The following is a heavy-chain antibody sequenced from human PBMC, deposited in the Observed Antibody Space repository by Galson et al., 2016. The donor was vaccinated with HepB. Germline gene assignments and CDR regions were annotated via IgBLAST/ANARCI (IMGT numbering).Heavy chain of an antibody. CDR3: AKNGGWYGAGYFDY. Sequence: SLRLSCAASGFTVSSNYMSWVRQAPGKGLERVSVIYSDGRTYYADSVKGRFTISRDNSKNTVYLKMNNRRAEDTAVYYCAKNGGWYGAGYFDYWGQGTLVTVSS. CDR2: IYSDGRT. V-gene: IGHV3-66*01. D-gene: IGHD6-19*01. J-gene: IGHJ4*02. CDR1: GFTVSSNY.